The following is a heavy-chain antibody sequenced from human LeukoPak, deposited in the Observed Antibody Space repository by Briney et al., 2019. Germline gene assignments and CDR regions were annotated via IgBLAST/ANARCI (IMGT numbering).Heavy chain of an antibody. J-gene: IGHJ6*02. CDR1: GFTFSSYG. V-gene: IGHV3-33*01. CDR3: AREIAVAGTSRGMDV. Sequence: PGGSLRLSCAASGFTFSSYGMHWVRQAPGKGLEWVAVIWYDGSNKYYADSVKGRFTISRDNSKNTLYLQMNSLRAEDTAVYYCAREIAVAGTSRGMDVWGQGTTVTVSS. CDR2: IWYDGSNK. D-gene: IGHD6-19*01.